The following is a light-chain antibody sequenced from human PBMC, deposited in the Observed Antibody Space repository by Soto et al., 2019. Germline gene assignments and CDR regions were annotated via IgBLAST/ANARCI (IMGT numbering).Light chain of an antibody. J-gene: IGKJ3*01. V-gene: IGKV1-9*01. CDR1: QDIKTY. CDR3: QHLNNYPPFT. CDR2: GTF. Sequence: IPLTQSPSSPSASVGDRVSITCRASQDIKTYLAWYQQKQGKAPKLLISGTFTLQSGVPSRFNGSGSGTDFTLTISRLQPEDFATYYCQHLNNYPPFTFGPGTKVDLE.